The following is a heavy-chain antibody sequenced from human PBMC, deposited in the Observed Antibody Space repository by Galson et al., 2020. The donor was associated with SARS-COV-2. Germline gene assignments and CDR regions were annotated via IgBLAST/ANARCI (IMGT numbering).Heavy chain of an antibody. V-gene: IGHV7-4-1*02. CDR2: INTNTGNP. D-gene: IGHD3-10*01. CDR1: GYIFNNYA. J-gene: IGHJ4*02. CDR3: ARGAGAWFGELLDY. Sequence: ASVKVSCKASGYIFNNYALNWVRQAPGQGLEWMAWINTNTGNPTYAQGFKGRFAFSLDTSISTAYLQISSLKAEDTAIYYCARGAGAWFGELLDYWGQGTLVTVSS.